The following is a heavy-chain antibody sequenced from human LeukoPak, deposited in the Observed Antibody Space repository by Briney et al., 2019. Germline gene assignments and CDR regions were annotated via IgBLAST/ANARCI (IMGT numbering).Heavy chain of an antibody. D-gene: IGHD2-2*01. J-gene: IGHJ4*02. CDR2: IDPSDSYT. V-gene: IGHV5-10-1*01. Sequence: GASLQISCKGSGYRFTSYWINWVRQMPGKGLEWMGRIDPSDSYTNYSPSFQGHVTISADKSISTAYLQWSSLKASDTAMYYCASLSVVPGAKGVDYWGQGTLVTLSS. CDR1: GYRFTSYW. CDR3: ASLSVVPGAKGVDY.